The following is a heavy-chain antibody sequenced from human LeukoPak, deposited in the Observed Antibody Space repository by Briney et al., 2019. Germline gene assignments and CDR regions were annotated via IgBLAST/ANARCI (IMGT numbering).Heavy chain of an antibody. CDR2: ISGSGGST. D-gene: IGHD3-22*01. Sequence: GGSLRLFCAASGFTFSSYAMSWVRQAPGKGLEWVPAISGSGGSTYYADSVKGRFTISRDNSKNTLYLQMNSLRAEDTAVYYCAKDGSYDSSGYYSHWGQGTLVTVSS. CDR3: AKDGSYDSSGYYSH. CDR1: GFTFSSYA. J-gene: IGHJ4*02. V-gene: IGHV3-23*01.